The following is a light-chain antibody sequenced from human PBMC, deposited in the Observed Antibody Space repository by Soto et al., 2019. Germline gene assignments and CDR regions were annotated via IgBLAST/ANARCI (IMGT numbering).Light chain of an antibody. V-gene: IGLV1-44*01. Sequence: QSVLTQPPSASGTPGQRVTISCSGSSSNIGSNLVSCYRHLPGAAPRLLIYANDQRPSGVPDRFSGSKSDTSASLAISALQSEDEAHYYCATWDDSLSGAYVFGTGTKVTVL. CDR2: AND. CDR3: ATWDDSLSGAYV. J-gene: IGLJ1*01. CDR1: SSNIGSNL.